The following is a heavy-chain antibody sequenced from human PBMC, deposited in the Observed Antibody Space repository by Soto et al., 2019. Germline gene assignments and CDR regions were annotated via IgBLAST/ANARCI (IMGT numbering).Heavy chain of an antibody. CDR3: AKDLVVPAAMGGPIDY. Sequence: QVQLGESGGGVVQPGRSLRLSCAASGFTFSSYGMHWVRQAPGKGLEWVAVISYDGSNKYYADSVKGRFTISRDNSKNTLYLQMNSLRAEDTAVYYCAKDLVVPAAMGGPIDYWGQGTLVTVSS. D-gene: IGHD2-2*01. J-gene: IGHJ4*02. CDR1: GFTFSSYG. V-gene: IGHV3-30*18. CDR2: ISYDGSNK.